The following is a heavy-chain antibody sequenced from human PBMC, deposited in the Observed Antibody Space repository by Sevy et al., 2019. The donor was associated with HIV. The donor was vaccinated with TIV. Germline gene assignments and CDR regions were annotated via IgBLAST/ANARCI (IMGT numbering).Heavy chain of an antibody. CDR2: ISYRGAT. CDR3: ARIYDH. CDR1: GGSIATFGSF. V-gene: IGHV4-39*01. Sequence: SETLSLTCSVSGGSIATFGSFWGWIRQPPGKGLEGIGDISYRGATNYNPSLKSRATISVDTSKSQLSLKLTSLTPADTAVYYCARIYDHWGQGVLVTVSS. J-gene: IGHJ5*02.